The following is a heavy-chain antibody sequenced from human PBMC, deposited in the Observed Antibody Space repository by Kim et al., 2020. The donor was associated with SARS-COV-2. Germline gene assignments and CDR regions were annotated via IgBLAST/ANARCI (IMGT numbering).Heavy chain of an antibody. V-gene: IGHV3-23*01. Sequence: GGSLRLSCAASGLTFSNYAMTWVHQAPGKGLDWVSTISGGGESTFYADSVKGRLTISRDNSKNTVYVQMNNLRAEDTAVYYCVKGGHLSAFDIWGQGTMVTVSS. J-gene: IGHJ3*02. CDR2: ISGGGEST. CDR3: VKGGHLSAFDI. CDR1: GLTFSNYA. D-gene: IGHD3-3*02.